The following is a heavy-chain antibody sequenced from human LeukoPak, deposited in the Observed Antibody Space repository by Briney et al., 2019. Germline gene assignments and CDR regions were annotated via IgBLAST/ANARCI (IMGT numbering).Heavy chain of an antibody. Sequence: ASVKVSCKASGYTFTGYYMHWVRQAHGQGLEWMGWISPNSGATSYAQRFQGRVTMTTDTSITTAYMELSTLTSDDTAVYYCARVPEYYYDKNWFDTWGQGTLVTVSS. J-gene: IGHJ5*02. V-gene: IGHV1-2*02. CDR1: GYTFTGYY. CDR2: ISPNSGAT. CDR3: ARVPEYYYDKNWFDT. D-gene: IGHD3-22*01.